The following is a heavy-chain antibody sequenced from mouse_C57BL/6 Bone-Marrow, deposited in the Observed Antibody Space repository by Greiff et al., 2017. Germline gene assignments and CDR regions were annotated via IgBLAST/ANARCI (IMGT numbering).Heavy chain of an antibody. J-gene: IGHJ4*01. CDR2: INPNNGGT. CDR1: GYTFTDYN. D-gene: IGHD2-12*01. V-gene: IGHV1-18*01. Sequence: VQLQQSGPELVKPGASVKIPCKASGYTFTDYNMDWVKQSHGKSLEWIGDINPNNGGTNYNQKFKGKATLTVDKSSSTAYMELRSLTSEDTAVYYCARSDDAGLYYYAMDYWGQGTSVTVSS. CDR3: ARSDDAGLYYYAMDY.